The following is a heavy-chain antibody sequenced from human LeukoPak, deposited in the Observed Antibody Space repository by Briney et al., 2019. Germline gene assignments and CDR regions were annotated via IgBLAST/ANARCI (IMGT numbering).Heavy chain of an antibody. CDR1: GFTFSSYA. D-gene: IGHD4-17*01. Sequence: GGSLRLSCAASGFTFSSYAMHWVRQAPGKGLEWVAVISYDGSNKYYADSVKGRFTISRDNSKNTLYLQMNSLGAEDTAVYYCARDGYYGDYGEPSAFDYWGQGTLVTASS. J-gene: IGHJ4*02. V-gene: IGHV3-30-3*01. CDR2: ISYDGSNK. CDR3: ARDGYYGDYGEPSAFDY.